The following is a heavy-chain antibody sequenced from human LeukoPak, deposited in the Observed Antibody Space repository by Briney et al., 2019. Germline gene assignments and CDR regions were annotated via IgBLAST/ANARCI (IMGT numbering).Heavy chain of an antibody. D-gene: IGHD2-2*02. CDR2: ISGSGGST. V-gene: IGHV3-23*01. J-gene: IGHJ4*02. CDR1: GFTFSSYA. CDR3: AKAGYGTAIRNAFDY. Sequence: PGGSLRLSCAASGFTFSSYAMSWVRQAPGKGLEWVSAISGSGGSTYYADSVKGRFTISRDNSKNMLYLQMNSLRAEDMAVYYCAKAGYGTAIRNAFDYWGQGTLVTVSS.